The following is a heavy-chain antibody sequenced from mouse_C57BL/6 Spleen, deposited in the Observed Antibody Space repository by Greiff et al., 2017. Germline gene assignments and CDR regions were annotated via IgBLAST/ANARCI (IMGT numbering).Heavy chain of an antibody. V-gene: IGHV5-12*01. CDR1: GFTFSDYY. D-gene: IGHD2-1*01. J-gene: IGHJ4*01. Sequence: EVMLVESGGGLVQPGGSLKLSCAASGFTFSDYYMYWVRQTPEKRLEWVAYISNGGGSTYYPDTVKGRFTISRDNAKHTLYLQMSRLKSEDTAMYYCARRGNYLYAMDYWGQGTSVTVSS. CDR3: ARRGNYLYAMDY. CDR2: ISNGGGST.